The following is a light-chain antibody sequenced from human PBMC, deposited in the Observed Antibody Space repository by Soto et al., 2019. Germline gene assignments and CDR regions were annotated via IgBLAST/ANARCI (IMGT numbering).Light chain of an antibody. CDR1: QGIRND. CDR2: AAS. Sequence: AIQMTQSPSSLPASVGERVTITCRASQGIRNDLGWYQQTPGKAPRLLIYAASTLQSGVPSRFSGSGSGTDFTLTISSLQPEDFATYYCLQDYSYPLTFGGGTKVEIK. J-gene: IGKJ4*01. V-gene: IGKV1-6*01. CDR3: LQDYSYPLT.